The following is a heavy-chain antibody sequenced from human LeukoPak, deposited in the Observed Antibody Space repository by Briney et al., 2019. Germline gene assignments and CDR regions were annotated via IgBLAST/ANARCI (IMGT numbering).Heavy chain of an antibody. CDR1: GYSFTNYW. D-gene: IGHD3-22*01. CDR3: ARHPPPSHFDSSGYYFPFDY. J-gene: IGHJ4*02. CDR2: IYPGDSDT. Sequence: GESLMISCEASGYSFTNYWIGWVRQMPGKGLEWMGIIYPGDSDTRYSPSFQGQVTISADKSITTAYLQWSNLKASDTAMYYCARHPPPSHFDSSGYYFPFDYWGQGTLVTVSS. V-gene: IGHV5-51*01.